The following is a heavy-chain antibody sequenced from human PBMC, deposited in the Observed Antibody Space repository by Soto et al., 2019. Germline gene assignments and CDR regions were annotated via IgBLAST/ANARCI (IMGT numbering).Heavy chain of an antibody. CDR2: IYPGDSDT. D-gene: IGHD5-12*01. CDR3: ASQEMATKNVDAFDI. V-gene: IGHV5-51*01. J-gene: IGHJ3*02. CDR1: GYSFTNYW. Sequence: PGESLKISCKGSGYSFTNYWIGWVRQMTGKGLEWMGIIYPGDSDTRYSPSFQGQVTISADKSISTAYLQWSSLKASDTAMYYCASQEMATKNVDAFDIWGQGAMVTASS.